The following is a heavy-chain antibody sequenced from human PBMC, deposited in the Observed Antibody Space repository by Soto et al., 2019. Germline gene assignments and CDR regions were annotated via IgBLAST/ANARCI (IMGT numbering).Heavy chain of an antibody. CDR3: ARHNPPRISLDVNPANSLDP. CDR2: IDPSDSYT. J-gene: IGHJ5*02. D-gene: IGHD1-20*01. Sequence: PGESLKISCKGSGYSFTGYWITWVRQMPGKGLEWMGKIDPSDSYTDYSPSFQGHVTISADKSISTAYLQWSSLKASDTAVYYCARHNPPRISLDVNPANSLDPWGQATLVTVSS. CDR1: GYSFTGYW. V-gene: IGHV5-10-1*01.